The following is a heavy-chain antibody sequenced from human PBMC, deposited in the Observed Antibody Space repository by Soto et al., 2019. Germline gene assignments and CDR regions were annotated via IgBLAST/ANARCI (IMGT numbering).Heavy chain of an antibody. CDR3: ARRIAPLTALYYYYGMDV. D-gene: IGHD5-18*01. CDR2: IDPGDSYT. CDR1: GYSFTSYW. Sequence: PGESLKISCKGSGYSFTSYWISWVRQMPGKGLEWMGRIDPGDSYTNYSPSFQGHVTISADKSISTAYLQWSSLKASDTAMYYCARRIAPLTALYYYYGMDVWGQGTTVTVSS. J-gene: IGHJ6*02. V-gene: IGHV5-10-1*01.